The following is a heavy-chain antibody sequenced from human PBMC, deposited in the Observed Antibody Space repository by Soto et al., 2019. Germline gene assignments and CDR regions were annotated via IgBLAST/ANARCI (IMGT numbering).Heavy chain of an antibody. V-gene: IGHV3-30-3*01. CDR1: GFTFSSYA. Sequence: PGGPQRLSCAASGFTFSSYAMHWVRQAPGKGLEWVAVISYDGSNKYYADSVKGRFTISRDNSKNTLYLQMNSLRAEDTAVYYCARDYLTGTTQLPGALGYWGQGTLVTVS. J-gene: IGHJ4*02. CDR2: ISYDGSNK. D-gene: IGHD1-7*01. CDR3: ARDYLTGTTQLPGALGY.